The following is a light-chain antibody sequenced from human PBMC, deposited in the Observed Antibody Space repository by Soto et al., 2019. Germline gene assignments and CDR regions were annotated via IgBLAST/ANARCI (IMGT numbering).Light chain of an antibody. CDR2: GAS. J-gene: IGKJ1*01. Sequence: EIVLTQSPGTLSLSPGERATLSCRASQSVSSSYLAWYQHKPGQAPRLLIYGASSRATGIPDRFSGSGSGTEFTLTISSLQSEDFAVYYCQQYNNWPRTFGQGTKVDI. CDR1: QSVSSSY. CDR3: QQYNNWPRT. V-gene: IGKV3-20*01.